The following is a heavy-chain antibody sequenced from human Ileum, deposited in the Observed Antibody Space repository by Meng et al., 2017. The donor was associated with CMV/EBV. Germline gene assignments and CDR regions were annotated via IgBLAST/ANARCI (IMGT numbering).Heavy chain of an antibody. CDR1: GFTFSSYG. Sequence: GESLKISCVASGFTFSSYGILWVRQAPGKGLEWVAFIRYDGSYKYYVDSVRGRFTISRDNSRNTLDLQMDSLRPEDTAVYCCATDWYSSGWYPTLLNYWGQGTLVTVSS. CDR2: IRYDGSYK. V-gene: IGHV3-30*02. J-gene: IGHJ4*02. CDR3: ATDWYSSGWYPTLLNY. D-gene: IGHD6-19*01.